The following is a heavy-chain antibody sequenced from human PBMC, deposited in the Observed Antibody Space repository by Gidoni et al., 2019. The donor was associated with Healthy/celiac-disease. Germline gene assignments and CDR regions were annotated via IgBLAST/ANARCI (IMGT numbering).Heavy chain of an antibody. CDR2: RSYDGSNK. V-gene: IGHV3-30-3*01. D-gene: IGHD3-3*01. CDR1: GFTFSSYA. J-gene: IGHJ4*02. CDR3: AREWVGGDFDY. Sequence: QVKLVESGGGVVQTGRYLRLSCAASGFTFSSYAMHWGRQAPGKGLEWVAVRSYDGSNKYYADSVKGRFTISRDNSKNTLYLQMNSLRAEDTAVYYCAREWVGGDFDYWGQGTLVTVSS.